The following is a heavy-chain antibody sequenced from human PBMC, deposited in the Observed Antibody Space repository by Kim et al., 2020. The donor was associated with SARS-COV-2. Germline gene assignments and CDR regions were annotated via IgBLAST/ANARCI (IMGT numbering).Heavy chain of an antibody. CDR1: GFTFNNFA. D-gene: IGHD3-22*01. Sequence: GGSLRLSCAASGFTFNNFAMNWVRQAPGKGLEWVSAVGGSGGSTYYADSVKGRFTVSRDNSKNTLYLQMNSLRAEDTAVYYCAKAQGYYDIWGQGTLVTVSS. V-gene: IGHV3-23*01. CDR3: AKAQGYYDI. CDR2: VGGSGGST. J-gene: IGHJ4*02.